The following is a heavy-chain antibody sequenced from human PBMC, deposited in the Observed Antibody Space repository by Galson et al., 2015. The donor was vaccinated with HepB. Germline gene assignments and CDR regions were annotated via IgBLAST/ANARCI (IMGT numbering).Heavy chain of an antibody. V-gene: IGHV1-2*02. D-gene: IGHD2-2*01. CDR1: GYTFTGYY. Sequence: SVKVSCKASGYTFTGYYMHWVRQAPGQGLEWMGWINPNSGGTNYAQKFQGRVTMTRDTSISTAYMELSRLRSDDTAVYYCARTSLHIVVVPAANFWFDPWGQGTLVTVSS. J-gene: IGHJ5*02. CDR3: ARTSLHIVVVPAANFWFDP. CDR2: INPNSGGT.